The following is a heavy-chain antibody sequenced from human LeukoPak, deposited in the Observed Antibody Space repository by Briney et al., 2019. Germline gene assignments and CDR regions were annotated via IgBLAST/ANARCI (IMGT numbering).Heavy chain of an antibody. D-gene: IGHD3-16*01. Sequence: PSETLSLTCTVSGYSISSGYYWSWIRQPAGKGLEWIGRIYTSGSTNYNPSLKSRVTISVDTSKNQFSLNLSSVTAADTAVYYCARSALDYVCHYWGQGTLVTVSS. V-gene: IGHV4-61*02. CDR3: ARSALDYVCHY. J-gene: IGHJ4*02. CDR2: IYTSGST. CDR1: GYSISSGYY.